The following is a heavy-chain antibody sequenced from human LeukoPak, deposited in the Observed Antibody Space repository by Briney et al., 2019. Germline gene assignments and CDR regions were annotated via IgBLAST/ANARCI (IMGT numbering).Heavy chain of an antibody. CDR1: GGSITSYY. J-gene: IGHJ5*02. CDR2: IYYSGST. CDR3: AREVEMATISGWFDP. Sequence: SETLSLTCTVSGGSITSYYWSWFRQPPGKGLDWIGYIYYSGSTNYNPSLKSRVTISVDTSKNQFSLKLSSVTAADTAVYYCAREVEMATISGWFDPWGQGTLVTVSS. D-gene: IGHD5-24*01. V-gene: IGHV4-59*01.